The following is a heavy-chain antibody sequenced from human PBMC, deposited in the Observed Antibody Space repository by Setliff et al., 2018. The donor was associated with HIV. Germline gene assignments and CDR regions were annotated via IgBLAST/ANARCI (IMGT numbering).Heavy chain of an antibody. J-gene: IGHJ3*02. D-gene: IGHD5-12*01. Sequence: SETLSLTCAVSGYSVSSGYYWGWIRQPPGKGLEWIASIYYSGSTYYAPSLKSRVTISVDTSKNQFSLKLTSVTAADTAVYFCARVVPREVASGGFDIWGQGTMVTVSS. V-gene: IGHV4-38-2*01. CDR3: ARVVPREVASGGFDI. CDR1: GYSVSSGYY. CDR2: IYYSGST.